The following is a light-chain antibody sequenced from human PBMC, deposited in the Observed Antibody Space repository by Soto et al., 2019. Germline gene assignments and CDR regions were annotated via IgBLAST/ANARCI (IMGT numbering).Light chain of an antibody. Sequence: DIQMTQSPSSLSASVGDRVTITCRASQSISGYLNWYQQKPGKAPKVLISGASTLHNGVPSRFSGRGSGTDFTLTISSLQPEDVATYYCQQYTNYPWTFGQGTKVEIK. V-gene: IGKV1-39*01. CDR1: QSISGY. CDR2: GAS. J-gene: IGKJ1*01. CDR3: QQYTNYPWT.